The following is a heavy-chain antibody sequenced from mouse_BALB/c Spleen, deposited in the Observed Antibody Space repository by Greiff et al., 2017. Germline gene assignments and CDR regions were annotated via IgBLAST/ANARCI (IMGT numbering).Heavy chain of an antibody. J-gene: IGHJ2*01. Sequence: DVKLVESGGGLVKPGGSLKLSCAASGFTFSSYAMSWVRQSPEKRLEWVAEISSGGSYTYYPDTVTCRFTISRDNAKNTLYLEMSSLRSEDTAMYYCARVYYDYDGDYFDYWGQGTTLTVSS. CDR2: ISSGGSYT. D-gene: IGHD2-4*01. V-gene: IGHV5-9-4*01. CDR3: ARVYYDYDGDYFDY. CDR1: GFTFSSYA.